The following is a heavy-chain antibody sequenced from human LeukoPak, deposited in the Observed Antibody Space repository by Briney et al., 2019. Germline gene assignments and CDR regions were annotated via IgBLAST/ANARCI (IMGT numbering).Heavy chain of an antibody. J-gene: IGHJ4*02. V-gene: IGHV4-39*07. CDR2: IYHSGST. CDR1: GGSISSSSFF. CDR3: TRVGVEATEFDY. D-gene: IGHD1-26*01. Sequence: PSETLSLTCTVSGGSISSSSFFWAWIRQPPGKGLEWIGEIYHSGSTNYNPSLKSRVTLSIDKSQNQFSLKLNSVTAADTAVYYCTRVGVEATEFDYWGQGTLVTVSS.